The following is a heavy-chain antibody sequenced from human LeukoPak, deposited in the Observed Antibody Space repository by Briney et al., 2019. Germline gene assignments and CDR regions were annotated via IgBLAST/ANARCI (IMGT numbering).Heavy chain of an antibody. V-gene: IGHV3-30*18. CDR2: ISYDGSNK. Sequence: GGSLRLSCAASGFTFSSYGMHWVRQAPGKGLEWVAVISYDGSNKYYADSVKGRFTISRDNSKNTLYLQMNSLRAEDTAVYYCAKDNYYDSSGPXXXDYWGQGTLXTVSS. CDR1: GFTFSSYG. CDR3: AKDNYYDSSGPXXXDY. J-gene: IGHJ4*02. D-gene: IGHD3-22*01.